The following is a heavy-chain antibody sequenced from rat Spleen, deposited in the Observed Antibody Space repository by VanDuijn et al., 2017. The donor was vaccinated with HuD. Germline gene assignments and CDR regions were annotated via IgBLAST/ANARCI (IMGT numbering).Heavy chain of an antibody. CDR3: ATATGHA. J-gene: IGHJ4*01. D-gene: IGHD1-3*01. CDR1: GFTFSDYY. CDR2: INYDGSST. Sequence: EVQLVESDGGLVQPGGSLKLSCAASGFTFSDYYMAWVRQAPTKGLEWVATINYDGSSTYYRDSVKGRFTISRDNAKSTLYLQMDSLRSEDTATYYCATATGHAWGQGASVTVS. V-gene: IGHV5-7*01.